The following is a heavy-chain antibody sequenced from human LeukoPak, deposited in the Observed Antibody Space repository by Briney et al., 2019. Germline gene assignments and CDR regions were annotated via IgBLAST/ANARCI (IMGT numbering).Heavy chain of an antibody. V-gene: IGHV1-69*04. CDR2: IIPILGIA. Sequence: SVKVSCKASGGTFSSYTISWVRQAPGQGLEWMGRIIPILGIANYAQKYQGRITITADKSTSTAYMELSSLRSEDTAVYYCVRDLRGYSGYDPYNWFDPWGQGTLVTVSS. CDR3: VRDLRGYSGYDPYNWFDP. CDR1: GGTFSSYT. D-gene: IGHD5-12*01. J-gene: IGHJ5*02.